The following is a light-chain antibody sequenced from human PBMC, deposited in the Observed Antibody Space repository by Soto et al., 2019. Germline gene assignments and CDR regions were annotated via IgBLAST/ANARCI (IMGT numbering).Light chain of an antibody. CDR2: ATS. V-gene: IGKV1-12*01. CDR3: QQTHSLPLS. CDR1: QGVGGW. Sequence: IQMTQSPSSVSASVGDRVTMTCRASQGVGGWLAWYQQKPGKVPKLLIYATSSLHSGVPSRFSGSGSGTYFTLNISSLQPEDFATYYCQQTHSLPLSFGPGTKVDIK. J-gene: IGKJ3*01.